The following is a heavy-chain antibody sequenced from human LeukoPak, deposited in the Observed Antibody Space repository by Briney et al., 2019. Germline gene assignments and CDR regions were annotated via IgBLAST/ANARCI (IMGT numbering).Heavy chain of an antibody. Sequence: GSLRLSCAASGFTFSSYSMNWVRQAPGKGLEWVSSISSSSSYIYYADSVKGRFTISRDNAKNSLYLQMNSLRAEDTAVYYCARETAYDSIPDYWGQGTLVTVSS. CDR1: GFTFSSYS. J-gene: IGHJ4*02. CDR3: ARETAYDSIPDY. V-gene: IGHV3-21*01. CDR2: ISSSSSYI. D-gene: IGHD3-3*01.